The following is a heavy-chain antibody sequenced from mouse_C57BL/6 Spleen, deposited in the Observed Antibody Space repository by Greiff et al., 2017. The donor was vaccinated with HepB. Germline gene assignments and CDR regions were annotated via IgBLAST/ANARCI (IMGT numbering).Heavy chain of an antibody. CDR1: GFTFSDYG. J-gene: IGHJ1*03. CDR2: ISSGSSTI. D-gene: IGHD1-1*01. CDR3: ARTTVVPGWYFYV. Sequence: VQLKESGGGLVKPGGSLKLSCAASGFTFSDYGMHWVRQAPEKGLEWVAYISSGSSTIYYADTVKGRFTISRDNAKNTLCLQMTSLRSEDTAMYYCARTTVVPGWYFYVWGTGTTVTVSS. V-gene: IGHV5-17*01.